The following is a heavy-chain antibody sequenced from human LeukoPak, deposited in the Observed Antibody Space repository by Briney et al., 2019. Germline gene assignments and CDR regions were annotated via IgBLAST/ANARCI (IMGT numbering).Heavy chain of an antibody. CDR1: GFTFSSYA. D-gene: IGHD2-21*02. CDR2: ISGSGGGT. V-gene: IGHV3-23*01. Sequence: GGSLRLSCAASGFTFSSYAMSWVRQAPEKGLEWVATISGSGGGTYYADSVRGRFTISRDDSENTLYLQMNSLRAEDTAVYYCAKQGGPVVTANDAFDIWGQGTMVTVSS. J-gene: IGHJ3*02. CDR3: AKQGGPVVTANDAFDI.